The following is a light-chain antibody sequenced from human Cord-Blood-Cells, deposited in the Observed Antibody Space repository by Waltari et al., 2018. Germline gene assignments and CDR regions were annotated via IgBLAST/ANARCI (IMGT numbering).Light chain of an antibody. CDR3: QQSYSTLPIT. Sequence: DIQMTQSPSSLSASVGDRVTITCRASQSISSYLNLYQQKPGKAPKLLIYAASSVQSGVPARFSGSGSGTDFTLTISSLQPEDFATYYCQQSYSTLPITFGQGTRLEIK. CDR1: QSISSY. CDR2: AAS. J-gene: IGKJ5*01. V-gene: IGKV1-39*01.